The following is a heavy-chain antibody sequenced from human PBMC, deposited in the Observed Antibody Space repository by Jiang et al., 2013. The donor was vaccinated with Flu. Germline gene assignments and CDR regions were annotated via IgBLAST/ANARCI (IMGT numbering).Heavy chain of an antibody. CDR3: TTLSGYYYDSSGFHHAYFDY. D-gene: IGHD3-22*01. CDR1: KFTFKNAW. V-gene: IGHV3-15*02. J-gene: IGHJ4*02. Sequence: LESGGSLVKPGGSLRLSCAASKFTFKNAWMSWVRQTPGKGLEWVGRIKPKTDGGTTDYAAPVKGRFTISRDDSENTLYLQMDSLKTEDSGVYYCTTLSGYYYDSSGFHHAYFDYWGQGTLVTV. CDR2: IKPKTDGGTT.